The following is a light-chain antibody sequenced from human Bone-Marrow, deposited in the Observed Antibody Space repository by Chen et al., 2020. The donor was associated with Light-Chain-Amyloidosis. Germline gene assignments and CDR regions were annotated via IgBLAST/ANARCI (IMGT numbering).Light chain of an antibody. Sequence: SHELTQPPSVSVAPGQTARINCTGDELQTKYAYWYQQKPGPAPVLVIHRDTERPSGISERFSGAGTGTTATLTISGVQSEDEADYHCQSADSSGTYEVIFGGGTKLTVL. CDR1: ELQTKY. CDR3: QSADSSGTYEVI. CDR2: RDT. V-gene: IGLV3-25*03. J-gene: IGLJ2*01.